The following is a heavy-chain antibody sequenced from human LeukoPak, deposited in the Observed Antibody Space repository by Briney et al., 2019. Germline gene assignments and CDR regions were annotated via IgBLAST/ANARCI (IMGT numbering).Heavy chain of an antibody. CDR1: GFSFSNYN. D-gene: IGHD1-26*01. CDR2: ISYSSTLI. CDR3: ARDDDSGSYFGQDVFDI. Sequence: PGGSLRLSCAASGFSFSNYNMNWVRQAPGKGLEWIAYISYSSTLIYYEDSVKGRFTISRENAKDSVYLQMNSLRAEDTGVYFCARDDDSGSYFGQDVFDIWGQGTMVIVSS. J-gene: IGHJ3*02. V-gene: IGHV3-48*01.